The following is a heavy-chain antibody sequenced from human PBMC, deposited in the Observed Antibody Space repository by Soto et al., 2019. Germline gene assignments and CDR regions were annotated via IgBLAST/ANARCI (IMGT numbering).Heavy chain of an antibody. J-gene: IGHJ4*02. D-gene: IGHD3-10*01. Sequence: SVKVSCKASGGTFSSYTISWVRQAPGQGLEWMGRIIPILGIANYAQKFQGRVTITADKSTSTAYMELSSLRSEDTAVYYCASGITMVRGVTESDYWGQGTLVTVSS. CDR1: GGTFSSYT. CDR2: IIPILGIA. CDR3: ASGITMVRGVTESDY. V-gene: IGHV1-69*02.